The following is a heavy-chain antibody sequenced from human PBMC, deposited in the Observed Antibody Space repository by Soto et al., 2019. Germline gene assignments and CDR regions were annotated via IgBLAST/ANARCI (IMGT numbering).Heavy chain of an antibody. CDR3: ARGLTMGQLPSHFDH. CDR2: VHSSGIT. CDR1: GGSITSGNSY. V-gene: IGHV4-61*01. J-gene: IGHJ5*02. D-gene: IGHD3-16*01. Sequence: LSLTCTVSGGSITSGNSYSWSWIRQPPGKGLEWIGYVHSSGITNYNPSLKRRVTISVDTSRNQFSLRLSSVTAADTAVYYCARGLTMGQLPSHFDHWGQGTLVTVSS.